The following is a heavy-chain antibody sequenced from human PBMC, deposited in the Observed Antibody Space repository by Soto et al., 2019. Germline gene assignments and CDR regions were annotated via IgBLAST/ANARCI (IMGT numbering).Heavy chain of an antibody. J-gene: IGHJ4*02. CDR2: ISGSGGST. CDR3: AKDLSPQFRSGLGLGY. V-gene: IGHV3-23*01. Sequence: SCAASGFTFSSYAMSWVRQAPGKGLEWVSAISGSGGSTYYADSVKGRFTISRDNSKNTLYLQMNSLRAEDTAVYYCAKDLSPQFRSGLGLGYWGQATLVTVSS. CDR1: GFTFSSYA. D-gene: IGHD3-3*01.